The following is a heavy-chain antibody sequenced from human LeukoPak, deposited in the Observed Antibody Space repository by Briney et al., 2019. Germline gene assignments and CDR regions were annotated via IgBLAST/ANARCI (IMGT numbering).Heavy chain of an antibody. D-gene: IGHD1-26*01. J-gene: IGHJ4*02. CDR2: ISSSGSTI. V-gene: IGHV3-11*01. CDR3: ARPSSGGTYDRYFDY. Sequence: GGSLRLSCAASGFSFSDYYMSWIRQAPGEGLEWVSYISSSGSTIYYADSVKGRFTISRDNAKNSLYLQMNSLRAEDTAVYYCARPSSGGTYDRYFDYWGQGTLVTVSS. CDR1: GFSFSDYY.